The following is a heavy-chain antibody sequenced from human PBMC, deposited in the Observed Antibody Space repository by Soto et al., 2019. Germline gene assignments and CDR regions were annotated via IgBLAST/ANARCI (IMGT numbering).Heavy chain of an antibody. Sequence: EVQVLESGGGLVQPGGSLRLSCAASGFAFDNYAMIWVRQAPGKGLKWVSGISGSGGTTYYADSVKGRFTISRDNSKNTVFMQMNSLRAEDTAVYYCAKSKTDLRFTGFGLFIVIDFWGQGSLVTVSS. D-gene: IGHD3-3*01. J-gene: IGHJ4*02. CDR3: AKSKTDLRFTGFGLFIVIDF. CDR2: ISGSGGTT. CDR1: GFAFDNYA. V-gene: IGHV3-23*01.